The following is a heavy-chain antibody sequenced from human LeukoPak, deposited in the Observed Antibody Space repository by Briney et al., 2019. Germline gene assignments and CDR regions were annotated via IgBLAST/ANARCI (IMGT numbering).Heavy chain of an antibody. D-gene: IGHD3-22*01. J-gene: IGHJ4*02. CDR3: ARAAPPRRNYDSRGYYTYYFDY. V-gene: IGHV1-8*01. CDR1: GYSFTSYY. CDR2: MNPNSANT. Sequence: ASVKVSCKASGYSFTSYYINWVRRAPGQGLEWMGGMNPNSANTGYAQKLQGRVTMTRNTTMSTAYMELSSLRSEHTAVYYCARAAPPRRNYDSRGYYTYYFDYWGQGTLVTVSS.